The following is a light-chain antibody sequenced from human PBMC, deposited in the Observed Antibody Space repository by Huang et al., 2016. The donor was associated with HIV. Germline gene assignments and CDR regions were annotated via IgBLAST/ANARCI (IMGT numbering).Light chain of an antibody. CDR1: QGVSSD. Sequence: EIVLTQSPATLSLSPGERATLSCRASQGVSSDLAWYQQKPGQAPRLLIYDASNRATGIPARFSGSGSGTDFTLTISSLEPEDFAVYYCQQRSNWPRTFGQGTKLEIK. J-gene: IGKJ2*01. CDR2: DAS. CDR3: QQRSNWPRT. V-gene: IGKV3-11*01.